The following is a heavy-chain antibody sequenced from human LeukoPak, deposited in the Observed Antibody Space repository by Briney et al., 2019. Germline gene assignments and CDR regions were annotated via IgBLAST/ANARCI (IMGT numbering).Heavy chain of an antibody. D-gene: IGHD1-1*01. CDR1: GGSFSGYY. CDR3: ARGLEKDWFDP. Sequence: PETLSLTCAVYGGSFSGYYWSWIRQPPGKGLEWIGEINHSGSTNYNPSLKSRVTISVDTSKNQFSLKLSSVTAADTAVYYCARGLEKDWFDPWGQGTLVTVSS. V-gene: IGHV4-34*01. J-gene: IGHJ5*02. CDR2: INHSGST.